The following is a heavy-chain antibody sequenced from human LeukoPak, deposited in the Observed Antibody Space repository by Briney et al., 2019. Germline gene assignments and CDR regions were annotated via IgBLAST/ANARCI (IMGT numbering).Heavy chain of an antibody. Sequence: GGSLRLSCAASGFTFNRDWTAWVRQAPGKGLEWVSVIYSGGSTYYADSVKGRFTISRDNSKNTLYLQMNSLRAEDTAVYYCAKQHASTGGYFDYSGQGTLVTVSS. V-gene: IGHV3-66*04. J-gene: IGHJ4*02. CDR3: AKQHASTGGYFDY. CDR1: GFTFNRDW. CDR2: IYSGGST. D-gene: IGHD5/OR15-5a*01.